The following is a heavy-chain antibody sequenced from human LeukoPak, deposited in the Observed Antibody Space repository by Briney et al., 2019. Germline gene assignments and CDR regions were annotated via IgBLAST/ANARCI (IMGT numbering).Heavy chain of an antibody. CDR2: IYTSGST. J-gene: IGHJ4*02. V-gene: IGHV3-53*05. CDR1: GFAVSTTY. Sequence: GGSLRLSCAASGFAVSTTYMSWVRQAPGKGLEWVSVIYTSGSTYYADSVKGRFTISRDNSKNTLYLQMNSLRAEDTAVYYCARDITSTSYYDYWGQGTLVTVSS. D-gene: IGHD2-2*01. CDR3: ARDITSTSYYDY.